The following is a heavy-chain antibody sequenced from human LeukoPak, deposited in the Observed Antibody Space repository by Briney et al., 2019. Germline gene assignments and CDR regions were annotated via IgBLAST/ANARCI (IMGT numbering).Heavy chain of an antibody. CDR2: ISSSSSYI. CDR3: ARERVPAATLDAFDI. D-gene: IGHD2-2*01. J-gene: IGHJ3*02. V-gene: IGHV3-21*01. Sequence: GGSLRLSCAASGFTFSSYSMNWVRQAPGKGLEWVSSISSSSSYIYYADSVKGRFTISRDNAKNSLYLQVNSLRAEDTAVYYCARERVPAATLDAFDIWGQGTMVTVSS. CDR1: GFTFSSYS.